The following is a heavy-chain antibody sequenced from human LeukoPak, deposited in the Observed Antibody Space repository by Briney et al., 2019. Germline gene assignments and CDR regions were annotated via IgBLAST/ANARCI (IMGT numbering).Heavy chain of an antibody. Sequence: ASVKVSCKASGYRLRNHGISLVRQAPGQGLEWMGWIGADSGDTHGDTHYAEKLQGRVTMTTDTSTDTAYMDLRSLTSDDTAVYYCARGSSPYNWYFDLWGRGTLVTVSP. CDR3: ARGSSPYNWYFDL. J-gene: IGHJ2*01. CDR1: GYRLRNHG. CDR2: IGADSGDTHGDT. D-gene: IGHD4-11*01. V-gene: IGHV1-18*01.